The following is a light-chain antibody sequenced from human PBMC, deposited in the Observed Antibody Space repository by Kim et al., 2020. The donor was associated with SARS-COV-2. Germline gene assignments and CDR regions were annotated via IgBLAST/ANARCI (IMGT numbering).Light chain of an antibody. CDR3: CSYAGSYSFV. J-gene: IGLJ1*01. Sequence: QSALTQPRSVSGSPGQSVTISCTGTSSDVGAYNYVSWYQQHPGKAPKLMIYVVSKRPSGVPDRFSGSKSGNTASLTISGLQAEDEADYYCCSYAGSYSFVFGTGTKVTVL. CDR1: SSDVGAYNY. CDR2: VVS. V-gene: IGLV2-11*01.